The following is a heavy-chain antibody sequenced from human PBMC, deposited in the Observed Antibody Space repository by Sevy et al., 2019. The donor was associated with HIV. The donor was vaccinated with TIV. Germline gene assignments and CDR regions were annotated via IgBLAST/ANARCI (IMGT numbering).Heavy chain of an antibody. CDR1: GGSFSIHG. Sequence: ASVKVSCKASGGSFSIHGISWVRQAPGQGLEWMGRIIPSLGTPNYAQKFQGRVTITADKSTNTVYLELSSLRFDDTAVYCCHRDSRGLYADCLDIWGQGTMVTVSS. D-gene: IGHD3-22*01. V-gene: IGHV1-69*04. CDR3: HRDSRGLYADCLDI. J-gene: IGHJ3*02. CDR2: IIPSLGTP.